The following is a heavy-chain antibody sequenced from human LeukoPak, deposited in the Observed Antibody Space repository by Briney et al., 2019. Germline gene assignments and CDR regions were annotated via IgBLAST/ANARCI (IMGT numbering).Heavy chain of an antibody. CDR3: ARERRAWGEDF. J-gene: IGHJ4*02. CDR2: INPNGGNT. CDR1: GYTFTGYY. V-gene: IGHV1-46*01. D-gene: IGHD3-16*01. Sequence: ASVKVSCKASGYTFTGYYMHWVRQAPGQGLEWVGLINPNGGNTGYAQRFQGRVTVTTDTSTSTVFMELNSLQSEDTAVYYCARERRAWGEDFWGQGTLVTVSS.